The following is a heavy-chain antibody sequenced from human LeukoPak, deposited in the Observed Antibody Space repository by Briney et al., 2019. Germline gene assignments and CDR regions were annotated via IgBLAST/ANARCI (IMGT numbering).Heavy chain of an antibody. CDR3: AREDRVGATIDY. J-gene: IGHJ4*02. CDR1: GGTFSSYA. D-gene: IGHD1-26*01. Sequence: SVKVSCKASGGTFSSYAISWVRQAPGQGLEWMGGIIPIFGTANYAQKFQGRVTITADESTSIAYMELSSLRSEDTAVYYCAREDRVGATIDYWGQGTLVTVSS. CDR2: IIPIFGTA. V-gene: IGHV1-69*13.